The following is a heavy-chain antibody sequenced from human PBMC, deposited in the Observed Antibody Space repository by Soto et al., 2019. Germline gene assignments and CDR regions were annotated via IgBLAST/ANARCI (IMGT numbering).Heavy chain of an antibody. Sequence: GGSLRLSCAASGFTFSSYGMHWVRQAPGKGLEWVAVISYDGSNKYYADSVKGRFTISRDNSKNTLYLQMNSLRAEDTAVYYCAKSIQIWCPSRPTRCGMDVWGQGTTVTVSS. J-gene: IGHJ6*02. V-gene: IGHV3-30*18. CDR1: GFTFSSYG. CDR2: ISYDGSNK. D-gene: IGHD5-18*01. CDR3: AKSIQIWCPSRPTRCGMDV.